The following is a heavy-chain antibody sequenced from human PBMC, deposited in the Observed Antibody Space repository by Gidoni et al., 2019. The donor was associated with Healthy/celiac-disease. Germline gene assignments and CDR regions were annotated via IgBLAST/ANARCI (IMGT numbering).Heavy chain of an antibody. V-gene: IGHV3-21*01. CDR3: ASWEVPPGP. Sequence: EVQLVASGGGLVKPGGSRSLSCAASGFTFSSYSMNWVRQAPGKGLEWVSSISSSSSYIYYADSVTGRFTISRDNAKNSLYLQMNSLRAEDTAVYYCASWEVPPGPWGQGTLVTVSS. D-gene: IGHD1-26*01. CDR2: ISSSSSYI. CDR1: GFTFSSYS. J-gene: IGHJ5*02.